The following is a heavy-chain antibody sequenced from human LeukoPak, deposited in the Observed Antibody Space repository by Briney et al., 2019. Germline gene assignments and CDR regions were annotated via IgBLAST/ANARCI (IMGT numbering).Heavy chain of an antibody. J-gene: IGHJ4*02. D-gene: IGHD1-14*01. V-gene: IGHV4-38-2*01. CDR3: ARQRGTQSVDY. Sequence: SETLSLTCAVSGYSISSGYYWGWIRQPPGKGLEWIGSIYHSGSTYYNPSLKSRVTISVDTSKNQFSLKLSSVTAADTAVYYCARQRGTQSVDYWGQGTLVTVSS. CDR1: GYSISSGYY. CDR2: IYHSGST.